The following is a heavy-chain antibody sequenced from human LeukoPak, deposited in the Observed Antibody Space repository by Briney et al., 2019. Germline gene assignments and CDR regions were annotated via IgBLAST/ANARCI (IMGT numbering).Heavy chain of an antibody. CDR2: INSDGSNT. Sequence: QPGGSLRLSCAASGFIFSNYWMHWVRQAPGKGLVWVSRINSDGSNTNYADSVKGRFTISRDNAKNTLYLQMNSLRAEDTAVFYCARVRDISGHWGFLDYWGQGTLVTVSS. D-gene: IGHD6-19*01. CDR3: ARVRDISGHWGFLDY. V-gene: IGHV3-74*01. J-gene: IGHJ4*02. CDR1: GFIFSNYW.